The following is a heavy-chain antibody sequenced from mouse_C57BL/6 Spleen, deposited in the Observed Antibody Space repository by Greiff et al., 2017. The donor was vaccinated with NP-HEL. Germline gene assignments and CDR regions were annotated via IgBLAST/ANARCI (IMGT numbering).Heavy chain of an antibody. D-gene: IGHD1-1*01. CDR2: IDPEDGET. Sequence: EVKLQQSGAELVKPGASVKLSCTASGFNIKDYYMHWVKQRTEQGLEWIGRIDPEDGETKYAPKFQGKATITADTSTNTAYLQLSSLTAEDTAVYYCAGWDYGSSLFAYWGQGTLVTVSA. CDR3: AGWDYGSSLFAY. CDR1: GFNIKDYY. V-gene: IGHV14-2*01. J-gene: IGHJ3*01.